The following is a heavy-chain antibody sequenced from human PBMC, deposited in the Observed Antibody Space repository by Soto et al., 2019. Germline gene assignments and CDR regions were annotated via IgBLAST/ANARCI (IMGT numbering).Heavy chain of an antibody. Sequence: QMQLVQSGAEVTKTGSSVTVSCQALGNTFSYRYLHWVRQAPGQALEWMGWIAPFSGDVHYAQKFQERVTLTRDRSINTAYMRMSSLRSEDTAIYFCASGGAGSGPFTWELPDHWDQGTLVTVSS. V-gene: IGHV1-45*02. CDR3: ASGGAGSGPFTWELPDH. CDR1: GNTFSYRY. CDR2: IAPFSGDV. J-gene: IGHJ4*02. D-gene: IGHD1-26*01.